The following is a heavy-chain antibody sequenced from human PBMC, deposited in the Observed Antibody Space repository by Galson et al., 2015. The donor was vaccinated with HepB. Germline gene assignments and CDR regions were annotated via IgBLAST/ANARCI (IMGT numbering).Heavy chain of an antibody. J-gene: IGHJ3*02. CDR2: IVVGSGNT. D-gene: IGHD5-18*01. V-gene: IGHV1-58*02. Sequence: SVKVSCKASGFTFTSSAMQWVRQARGRRLEWIGWIVVGSGNTNYAQKFQERVTITRDMSTSTAYMELSSLRSEDTAVYYCAAPGLYVDTTMVFDAFDIWGQGTMVTVSS. CDR3: AAPGLYVDTTMVFDAFDI. CDR1: GFTFTSSA.